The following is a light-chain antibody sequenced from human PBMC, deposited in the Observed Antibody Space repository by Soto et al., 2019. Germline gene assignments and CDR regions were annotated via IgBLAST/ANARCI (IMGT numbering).Light chain of an antibody. CDR2: GAS. CDR3: QQYGSSPLS. V-gene: IGKV3-20*01. CDR1: QTIRSNY. J-gene: IGKJ1*01. Sequence: ETVLTQSPGTVSLSPGERATLSCRASQTIRSNYLAWYRQTPGQAPRLLIYGASNRATGIADRFSGSGSGTDFPLIISRLEPEDFALYYCQQYGSSPLSFGQETKVEIK.